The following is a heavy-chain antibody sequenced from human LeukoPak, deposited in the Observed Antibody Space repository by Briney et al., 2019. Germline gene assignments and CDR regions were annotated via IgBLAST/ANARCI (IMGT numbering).Heavy chain of an antibody. Sequence: GGSLRLSCAASGFTFSRNNMNWVRQAPGKGLEWVSVIYSGGTTSYADSVKGRFTISRDDSKNTLYLQMNALRAEDTAVYYCARDSGSYYFDYFGQGDLVTVFS. CDR1: GFTFSRNN. CDR3: ARDSGSYYFDY. J-gene: IGHJ4*02. V-gene: IGHV3-53*01. CDR2: IYSGGTT. D-gene: IGHD1-26*01.